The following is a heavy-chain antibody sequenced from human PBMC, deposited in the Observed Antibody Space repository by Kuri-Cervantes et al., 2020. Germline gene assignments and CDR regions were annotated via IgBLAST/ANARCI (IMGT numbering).Heavy chain of an antibody. CDR1: GFTFRSHG. J-gene: IGHJ6*02. Sequence: GGSLRLSCAASGFTFRSHGMHWVRQAPGKGLEWVAVVSYDGSHKCYADSVKGLFTISRDNSKNTLYLQMNSLRAEDTAVYYCARAPYDFWSGYFIGYGMDVWGQGTTVTVSS. CDR2: VSYDGSHK. V-gene: IGHV3-30*03. CDR3: ARAPYDFWSGYFIGYGMDV. D-gene: IGHD3-3*01.